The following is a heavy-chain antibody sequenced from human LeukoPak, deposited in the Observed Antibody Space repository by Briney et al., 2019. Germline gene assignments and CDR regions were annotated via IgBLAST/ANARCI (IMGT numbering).Heavy chain of an antibody. CDR3: ARSTLRGSDY. CDR1: GGPISSCGYY. J-gene: IGHJ4*02. D-gene: IGHD3-16*01. CDR2: IYYSGST. Sequence: SETLSLTCTVSGGPISSCGYYWSWIRQHPGKGLEWIGYIYYSGSTYYNPSLKSRVTISVDTSKNQFSLKLSSVTAADTAVYYCARSTLRGSDYWGQGTLVTVSS. V-gene: IGHV4-31*03.